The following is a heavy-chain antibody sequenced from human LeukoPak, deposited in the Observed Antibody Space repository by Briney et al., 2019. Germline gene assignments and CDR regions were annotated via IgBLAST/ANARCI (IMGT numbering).Heavy chain of an antibody. CDR1: GFTFSSYG. V-gene: IGHV3-23*01. Sequence: PGGSLRLSCAASGFTFSSYGMSWVRQAPGKGLEWVSIISGPGGSKYYADSAKGRFTISRDNSKNSLWLQMNSLRVEDTAVYYCARKWHGGFDIWSQGAMVTVSS. D-gene: IGHD2-8*01. CDR3: ARKWHGGFDI. CDR2: ISGPGGSK. J-gene: IGHJ3*02.